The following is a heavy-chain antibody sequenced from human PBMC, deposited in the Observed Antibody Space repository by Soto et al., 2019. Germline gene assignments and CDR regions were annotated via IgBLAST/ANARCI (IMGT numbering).Heavy chain of an antibody. CDR1: GGSISSYY. V-gene: IGHV4-59*08. D-gene: IGHD2-15*01. CDR2: IYYSGST. J-gene: IGHJ4*02. Sequence: SETLSLTCTVSGGSISSYYWSWIRQPPGKGLEWIGYIYYSGSTNYNPSLKSRVTISVDTSKNQFSLKLSSVTAADTAVYYCAGLRPRYCSGGSCYYFDYWGQGTLVTVS. CDR3: AGLRPRYCSGGSCYYFDY.